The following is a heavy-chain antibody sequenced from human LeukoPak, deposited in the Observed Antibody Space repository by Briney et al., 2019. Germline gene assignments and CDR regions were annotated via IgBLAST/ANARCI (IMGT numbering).Heavy chain of an antibody. CDR1: GGSISSYY. CDR2: IYYSGST. J-gene: IGHJ4*02. Sequence: SETLSLTCTVSGGSISSYYWSWIRQPPGKGLEWIGYIYYSGSTNYNPSLKSRVTISVDTSKNQFSPKLSSVTAADTAVCYCARGYGLLWFGELSGGYFDYWGQGTLVTVSS. V-gene: IGHV4-59*01. D-gene: IGHD3-10*01. CDR3: ARGYGLLWFGELSGGYFDY.